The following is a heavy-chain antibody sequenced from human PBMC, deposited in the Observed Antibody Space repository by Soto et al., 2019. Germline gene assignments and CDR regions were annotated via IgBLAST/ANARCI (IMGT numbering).Heavy chain of an antibody. J-gene: IGHJ6*02. CDR2: IHSSGSA. D-gene: IGHD6-19*01. CDR1: GGSINGYY. CDR3: ARGRQVEKWVYSGRGGGLDV. Sequence: SSETLSLTCSVSGGSINGYYWSWIRQPPGKGLEWIGYIHSSGSANYKSSLESRVTISVDTSKNQFSLKLSSVTTADTAVYYCARGRQVEKWVYSGRGGGLDVWVQGTTVTVS. V-gene: IGHV4-59*01.